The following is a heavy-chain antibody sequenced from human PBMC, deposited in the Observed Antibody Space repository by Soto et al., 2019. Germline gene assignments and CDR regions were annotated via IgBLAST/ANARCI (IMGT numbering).Heavy chain of an antibody. CDR1: GFTFSDYY. CDR3: ARRYSSRWADY. Sequence: GGSLRLSCAASGFTFSDYYMNWIRQAPGKGLECISYIGGSGNSIYYADSVKGRFTISRDNAKNSLYLQMNSLRAEDTAVYYCARRYSSRWADYWGQGTLVTVSS. CDR2: IGGSGNSI. D-gene: IGHD6-13*01. J-gene: IGHJ4*02. V-gene: IGHV3-11*01.